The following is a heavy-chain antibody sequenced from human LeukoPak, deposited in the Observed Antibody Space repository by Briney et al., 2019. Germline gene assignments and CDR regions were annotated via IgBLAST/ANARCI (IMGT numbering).Heavy chain of an antibody. J-gene: IGHJ4*02. CDR1: GFTVSSNY. CDR3: ARDLRIVVEKSGLDY. Sequence: GGSLRLSCAASGFTVSSNYMSWVRQAPGKGLEWVSVIYSGGSTYYADSVKGRFTISRDNSKNTLYLQMNSLRAEDTAVYYCARDLRIVVEKSGLDYWGQGTLVTVSS. CDR2: IYSGGST. D-gene: IGHD2-15*01. V-gene: IGHV3-66*01.